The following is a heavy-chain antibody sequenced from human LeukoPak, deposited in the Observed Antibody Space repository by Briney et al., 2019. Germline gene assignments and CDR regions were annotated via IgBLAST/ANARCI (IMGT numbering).Heavy chain of an antibody. D-gene: IGHD1-26*01. CDR2: ISGYKGNT. CDR3: ARQSGTYGY. CDR1: GDIFTSYG. V-gene: IGHV1-18*01. Sequence: ASVKVSCKTSGDIFTSYGISWVRQAPGQGLEWMGWISGYKGNTKYAQRFQGRVTLTTDTSTSTAYMELRSLRFDDTAVYYCARQSGTYGYWGQGTLVTVSS. J-gene: IGHJ4*02.